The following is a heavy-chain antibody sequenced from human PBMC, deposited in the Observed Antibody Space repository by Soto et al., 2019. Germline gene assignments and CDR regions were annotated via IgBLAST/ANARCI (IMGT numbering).Heavy chain of an antibody. J-gene: IGHJ6*02. CDR2: ISYDGSNK. CDR1: GFTFSSYA. CDR3: ANGPHKDLWGMDV. V-gene: IGHV3-30-3*01. Sequence: PGGSLRLSCSGSGFTFSSYAMHWVRQAPGKGLEWVAVISYDGSNKYYADSVKGRFTISGDNSKNTLYLQMNSLRAEDTAVYYCANGPHKDLWGMDVWGQGTTVTVSS.